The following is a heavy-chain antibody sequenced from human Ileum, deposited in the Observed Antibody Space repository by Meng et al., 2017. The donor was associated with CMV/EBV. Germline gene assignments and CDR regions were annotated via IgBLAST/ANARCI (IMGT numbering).Heavy chain of an antibody. J-gene: IGHJ4*01. D-gene: IGHD1-1*01. CDR2: IYYDDSSA. CDR1: GFTFSSYG. Sequence: GESPKISCAASGFTFSSYGMSWVRQAPGKGLEWVSLIYYDDSSAYYADSVKGRFTTSRDNSKNTLYLQMNSLRAEDTAVYYCAKKFTTGYDYWGHGTLVTVSS. CDR3: AKKFTTGYDY. V-gene: IGHV3-23*03.